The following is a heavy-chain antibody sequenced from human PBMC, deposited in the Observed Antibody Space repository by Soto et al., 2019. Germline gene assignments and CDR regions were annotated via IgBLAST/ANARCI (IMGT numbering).Heavy chain of an antibody. V-gene: IGHV1-8*01. CDR3: ARTHSSSWLYYYYGMDV. D-gene: IGHD6-13*01. CDR1: GYTFTSYD. J-gene: IGHJ6*02. CDR2: MNPNSGNT. Sequence: ASVKVSGKASGYTFTSYDINWVRQATGQGLEWMGWMNPNSGNTGYAQKFQGRVTMTRNTSISTAYMELSSLRSEDTAVYYCARTHSSSWLYYYYGMDVWGQGTTVTVSS.